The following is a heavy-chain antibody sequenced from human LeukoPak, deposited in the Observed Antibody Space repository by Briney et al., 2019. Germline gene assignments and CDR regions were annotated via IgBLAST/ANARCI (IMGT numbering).Heavy chain of an antibody. CDR2: IYYSGST. D-gene: IGHD6-13*01. CDR3: ARDDPGIAAAGVY. CDR1: GGSISSYY. Sequence: SETLSLTCTVSGGSISSYYWSWIRQPPGKGLEWIGYIYYSGSTNYNPSLKSRVTISVDTSKNQFSLNLNSVTAADTAVYYCARDDPGIAAAGVYWGQGTLVTVSS. V-gene: IGHV4-59*12. J-gene: IGHJ4*02.